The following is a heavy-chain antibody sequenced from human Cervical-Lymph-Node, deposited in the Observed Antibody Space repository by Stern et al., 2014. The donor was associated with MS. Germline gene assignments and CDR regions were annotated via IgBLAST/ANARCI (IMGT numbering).Heavy chain of an antibody. V-gene: IGHV3-48*02. Sequence: VQLVESGGGLIQPGGSLRLSCAASGFSFSSYMMNWVRQAPGKGLEWVSYISSGSGTIHYADSVKGRFTISRDNAKNSLYLQMNSLRDEDTAVYYCARSIVGATRIDLWGQGILVTVSS. J-gene: IGHJ4*02. CDR1: GFSFSSYM. CDR3: ARSIVGATRIDL. D-gene: IGHD1-26*01. CDR2: ISSGSGTI.